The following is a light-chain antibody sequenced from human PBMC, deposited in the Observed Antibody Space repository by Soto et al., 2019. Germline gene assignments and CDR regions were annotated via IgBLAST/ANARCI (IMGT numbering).Light chain of an antibody. CDR1: QSVRSSY. V-gene: IGKV3-20*01. Sequence: EIVLTQSPGTLSLSPGERATHNCRASQSVRSSYLAWYQQQPGQAPRLLIHGASRRATGIPDRFSGSGSGTDFTLSISKLEPEDFAVYYCQQYGSSPITFGQGTRLEIK. J-gene: IGKJ5*01. CDR2: GAS. CDR3: QQYGSSPIT.